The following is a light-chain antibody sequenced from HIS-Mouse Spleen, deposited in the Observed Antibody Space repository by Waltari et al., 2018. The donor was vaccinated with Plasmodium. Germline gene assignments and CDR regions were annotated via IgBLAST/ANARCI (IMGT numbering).Light chain of an antibody. V-gene: IGLV2-14*01. J-gene: IGLJ3*02. CDR3: SSYTSSSTRV. CDR1: SSDVGGYNY. Sequence: QSALTQPASVSGSPGQSITISCTGTSSDVGGYNYVSWYQQHPGKAPKLMIYEVINRPSGVSNRFSVSKPGNTASLTISGLQAEDEADYYCSSYTSSSTRVFGGGTKLTVL. CDR2: EVI.